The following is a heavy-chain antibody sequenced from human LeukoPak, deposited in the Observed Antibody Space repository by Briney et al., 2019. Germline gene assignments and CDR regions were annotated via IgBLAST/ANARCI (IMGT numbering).Heavy chain of an antibody. J-gene: IGHJ5*02. CDR3: ARDRAAAGNWFDP. CDR1: GGSTSSYY. D-gene: IGHD6-13*01. Sequence: SETLSLTCTVSGGSTSSYYWSWIRQPAGKGLEWIGRIYSSGSTNYNPSLKSRVTMSVDTSKNQFSLKLTSVTAADTAVYYCARDRAAAGNWFDPWGQGTLVTVSS. CDR2: IYSSGST. V-gene: IGHV4-4*07.